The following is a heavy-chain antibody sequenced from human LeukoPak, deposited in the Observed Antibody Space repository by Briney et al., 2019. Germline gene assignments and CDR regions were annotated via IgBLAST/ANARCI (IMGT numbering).Heavy chain of an antibody. J-gene: IGHJ5*02. Sequence: SETLSLTCAVYGGSFSGYYWSWIRQPPGKRLEWIGEINHSGSTNYNPSLKSRVTISVDTSKNQFSLKLSSVTAADTAVYYCARRRITMVVVAIGWFDPWGQGTLVTVSS. D-gene: IGHD3-22*01. CDR1: GGSFSGYY. CDR2: INHSGST. V-gene: IGHV4-34*01. CDR3: ARRRITMVVVAIGWFDP.